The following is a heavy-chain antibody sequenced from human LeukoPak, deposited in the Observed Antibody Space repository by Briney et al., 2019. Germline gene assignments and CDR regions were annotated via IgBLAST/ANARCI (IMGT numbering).Heavy chain of an antibody. CDR3: ARCATMIESFDY. D-gene: IGHD3-22*01. J-gene: IGHJ4*02. V-gene: IGHV4-30-4*01. CDR2: IYYSGST. Sequence: PSETLPLTCAVYGGSFSGYYWSWIRQPPGKGLEWVGYIYYSGSTYYNPSLKSRVTISVDTSKNQFSLKLSSVTAADTAVYYCARCATMIESFDYWGQGTLVTVSS. CDR1: GGSFSGYY.